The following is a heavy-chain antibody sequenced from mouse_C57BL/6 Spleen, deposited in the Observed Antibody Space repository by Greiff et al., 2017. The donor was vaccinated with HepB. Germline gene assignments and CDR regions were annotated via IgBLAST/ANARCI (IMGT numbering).Heavy chain of an antibody. CDR2: INPSSGYT. CDR3: ARWGTTVVAKGWYFDV. V-gene: IGHV1-4*01. J-gene: IGHJ1*03. D-gene: IGHD1-1*01. Sequence: VQLQQSGAELARPGASVKMSCKASGYTFTSYTMHWVKQRPGQGLEWIGYINPSSGYTKYNQKFKDKATLTADKSSSTAYMQLSSLTSESSAVYYGARWGTTVVAKGWYFDVWGTGTTVTVSS. CDR1: GYTFTSYT.